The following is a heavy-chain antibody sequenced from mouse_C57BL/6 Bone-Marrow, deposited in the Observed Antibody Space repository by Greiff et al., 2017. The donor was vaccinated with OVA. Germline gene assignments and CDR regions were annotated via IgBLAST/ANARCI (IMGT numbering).Heavy chain of an antibody. J-gene: IGHJ2*01. CDR2: ISYDGSN. CDR3: AREGY. Sequence: EVQLVESGPGLVKPSQSLSLTCSVTGYSITSGYYWNWIRQFPGNKLEWMGYISYDGSNNYNPSLKNRISITRDTSKNQFFLKWNSVATEYTATYYCAREGYWGQGTTLTVSS. CDR1: GYSITSGYY. V-gene: IGHV3-6*01.